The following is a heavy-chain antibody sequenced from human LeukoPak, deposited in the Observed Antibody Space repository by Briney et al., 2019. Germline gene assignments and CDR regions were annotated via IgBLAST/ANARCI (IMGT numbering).Heavy chain of an antibody. CDR1: GFTFSDYY. Sequence: GGSLRLSCAASGFTFSDYYMSWIRQAPGKGLEWVSYISSSGSTIYYADSVTGRFTISRDNAKNSLYLQMNSLRAEDTAVYYCARGDELIMRYYYMGVWGKGTTVTVSS. CDR3: ARGDELIMRYYYMGV. D-gene: IGHD1-26*01. J-gene: IGHJ6*03. V-gene: IGHV3-11*01. CDR2: ISSSGSTI.